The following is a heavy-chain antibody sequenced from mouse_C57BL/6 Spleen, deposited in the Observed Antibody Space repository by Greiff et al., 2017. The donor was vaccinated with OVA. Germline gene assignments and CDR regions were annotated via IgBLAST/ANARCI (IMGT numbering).Heavy chain of an antibody. CDR3: ARRGGGSSYFYFDY. V-gene: IGHV1-61*01. CDR1: GYTFTSYW. Sequence: VQLQQPGAELVRPGSSVKLSCKASGYTFTSYWMDWVKQRPGQGLEWIGNIYPSDSETHYNQKFKDKATLTVDKSSSTAYMQLSSLTSEDSAVYYCARRGGGSSYFYFDYWGQGTTLTVSS. D-gene: IGHD1-1*01. CDR2: IYPSDSET. J-gene: IGHJ2*01.